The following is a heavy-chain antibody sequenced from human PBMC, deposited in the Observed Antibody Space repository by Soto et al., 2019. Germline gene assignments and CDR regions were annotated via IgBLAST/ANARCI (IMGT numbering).Heavy chain of an antibody. CDR1: GGSISSGGYY. J-gene: IGHJ5*02. CDR2: IYYSGST. D-gene: IGHD3-3*01. CDR3: ARAIPNYDFWSGSWFDP. Sequence: PSETLSLTYTFSGGSISSGGYYWSWIRQHPGKGLEWIGYIYYSGSTYYNPSLKSRVTISVDTSKNQFSLKLSSVTAADTAVYYCARAIPNYDFWSGSWFDPWGQGTLVTVSS. V-gene: IGHV4-31*03.